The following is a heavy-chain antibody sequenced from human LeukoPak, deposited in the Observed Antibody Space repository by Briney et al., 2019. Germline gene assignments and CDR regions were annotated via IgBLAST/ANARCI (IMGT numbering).Heavy chain of an antibody. V-gene: IGHV3-53*01. CDR2: IYSGGST. CDR3: ARASVRGALPLWSSMRATFPIIDY. J-gene: IGHJ4*02. D-gene: IGHD3-10*01. CDR1: GFTVSSNY. Sequence: GGSLRLSCAASGFTVSSNYMSWVRQAPGKGLEWVSVIYSGGSTYYADSVKGRFTISRDNSKNTLYLQMNSLRAEDTAVYYCARASVRGALPLWSSMRATFPIIDYWGQGTLVTVSS.